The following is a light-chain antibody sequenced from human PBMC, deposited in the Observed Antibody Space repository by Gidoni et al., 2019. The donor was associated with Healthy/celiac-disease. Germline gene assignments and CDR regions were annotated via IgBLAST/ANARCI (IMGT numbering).Light chain of an antibody. V-gene: IGKV3-20*01. CDR3: HQYGSSPT. Sequence: EIELTQAPGTLSLSPGERATLSCRASQSVSSSYLAWYQQKPGQAPRLLIYGASSRATGIPDRFSGSGSGTAFTLTIRRLEPEDFAVYYCHQYGSSPTFGQGTKLEIK. CDR2: GAS. J-gene: IGKJ2*01. CDR1: QSVSSSY.